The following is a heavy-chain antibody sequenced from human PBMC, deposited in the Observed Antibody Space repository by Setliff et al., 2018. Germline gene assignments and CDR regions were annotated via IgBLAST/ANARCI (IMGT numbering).Heavy chain of an antibody. CDR1: GASFSNYY. D-gene: IGHD2-15*01. CDR3: ARAPLDYSSRAFDF. Sequence: SETLSLTCTVYGASFSNYYWGWVRQPPEERLEWIAEFDHSGTTKYNPSLKSRVAMSVDTSKKRFSLSLSAVTAADTAKYYCARAPLDYSSRAFDFWGQGTMVTVSS. CDR2: FDHSGTT. J-gene: IGHJ3*01. V-gene: IGHV4-34*01.